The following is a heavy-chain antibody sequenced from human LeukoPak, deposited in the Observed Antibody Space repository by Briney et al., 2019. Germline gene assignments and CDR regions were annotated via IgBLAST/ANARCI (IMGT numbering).Heavy chain of an antibody. J-gene: IGHJ4*02. V-gene: IGHV4-59*12. CDR1: GGSISSYY. Sequence: PSETLSLTCTVSGGSISSYYWSWIRQPPGKGLEWIGYIYYSGSTNYNPSLKSRVTISVDTSKNQFSLKLSSVTAADTAVYHCARGSPVTYYYGSGSYYNYWGQGTLVTVSS. D-gene: IGHD3-10*01. CDR3: ARGSPVTYYYGSGSYYNY. CDR2: IYYSGST.